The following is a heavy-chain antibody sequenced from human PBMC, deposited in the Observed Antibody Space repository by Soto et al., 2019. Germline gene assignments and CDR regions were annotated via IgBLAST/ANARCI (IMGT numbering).Heavy chain of an antibody. J-gene: IGHJ5*02. CDR1: GYTFTSYD. Sequence: ASVKVSCKASGYTFTSYDINWVRQAPGQGLEWMGLMNPDNDNTAYAQKFQGRVTMTRNTSINTAYMELSSLRSEDTALYYCALVVFSSGSFGAWGQGTLVTVPS. D-gene: IGHD6-19*01. CDR2: MNPDNDNT. CDR3: ALVVFSSGSFGA. V-gene: IGHV1-8*01.